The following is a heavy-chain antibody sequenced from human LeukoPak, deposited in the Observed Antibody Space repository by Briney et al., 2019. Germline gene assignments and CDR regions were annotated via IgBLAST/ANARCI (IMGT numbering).Heavy chain of an antibody. CDR3: ARSEYSSSWGYFDY. D-gene: IGHD6-6*01. Sequence: SETLSLTCTVSGGSISSYYWSWIRQPPGKGLEWIGYIYYSGSTNYNPSLKSRVTISVDTSKNQFSLKLSSVTAADTAVYYCARSEYSSSWGYFDYWGQGTLVTVSS. CDR2: IYYSGST. J-gene: IGHJ4*02. V-gene: IGHV4-59*01. CDR1: GGSISSYY.